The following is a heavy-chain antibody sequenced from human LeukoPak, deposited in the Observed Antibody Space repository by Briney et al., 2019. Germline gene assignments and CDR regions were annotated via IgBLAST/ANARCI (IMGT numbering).Heavy chain of an antibody. D-gene: IGHD1-26*01. V-gene: IGHV5-51*01. CDR2: IYPGDSDT. CDR3: ARLWSTELSGFDY. J-gene: IGHJ4*02. CDR1: GYSFTSYW. Sequence: GESLKISCKGSGYSFTSYWIAWVRQMPGKGLEGMGSIYPGDSDTRYSPSFQGHVTISADKSIRTDYLQWSSVKDSETAMYYCARLWSTELSGFDYWGQGKLVTVSS.